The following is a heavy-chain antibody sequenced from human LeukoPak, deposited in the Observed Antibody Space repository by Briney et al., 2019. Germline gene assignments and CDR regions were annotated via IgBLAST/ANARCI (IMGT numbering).Heavy chain of an antibody. D-gene: IGHD3-22*01. Sequence: SETLSLTCTVSGGSISSYYWSWIRQPPGKGLEWIGYIYYSGSTNYNPSLKSRVTISVDTSKNQFSLKLSSVTAADTAVYYCAALYYDSSGYYSDYWGQGTLVTVSS. CDR3: AALYYDSSGYYSDY. CDR1: GGSISSYY. V-gene: IGHV4-59*08. J-gene: IGHJ4*02. CDR2: IYYSGST.